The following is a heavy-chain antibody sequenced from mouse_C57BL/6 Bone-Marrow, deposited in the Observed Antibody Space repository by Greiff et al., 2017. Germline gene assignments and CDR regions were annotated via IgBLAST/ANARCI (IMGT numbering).Heavy chain of an antibody. V-gene: IGHV5-6*01. J-gene: IGHJ3*01. CDR2: ISSGGSYT. CDR1: GFTFSSYG. Sequence: EVQVVESGGDLVKPGGSLKLSCAASGFTFSSYGMSWVRQTPDKRLEWVATISSGGSYTYYPDSVKGRFTISRDKAKNTLYLQMSSRKSEDKDMEYYARPLGAWFAYWGQGTLVTVSA. CDR3: ARPLGAWFAY.